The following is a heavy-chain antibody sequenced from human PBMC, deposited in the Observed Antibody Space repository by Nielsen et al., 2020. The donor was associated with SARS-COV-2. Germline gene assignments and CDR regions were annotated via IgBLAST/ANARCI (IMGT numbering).Heavy chain of an antibody. CDR3: AGCYHAFDI. V-gene: IGHV1-2*06. J-gene: IGHJ3*02. CDR1: GYTFTNYY. Sequence: ASVKVSCKASGYTFTNYYIHWMRQAPGQGLEWMGRIIPDSGGTNYAQRFQGRVTMSVDTSKNQFSLKLSSVTAADTAVYYCAGCYHAFDIWGQGTMVTVSS. D-gene: IGHD4/OR15-4a*01. CDR2: IIPDSGGT.